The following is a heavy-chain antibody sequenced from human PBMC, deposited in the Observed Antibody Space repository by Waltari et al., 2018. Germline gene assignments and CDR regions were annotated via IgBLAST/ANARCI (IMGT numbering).Heavy chain of an antibody. D-gene: IGHD1-7*01. J-gene: IGHJ6*03. Sequence: QVQLVQSGAEVKKPGASVKVSCKASGYTFTGYYMHWVRQAPGQGLEWMGWINPNSGGTNYAQKFQGRVTMTRDTSISTAYMELSRLRSDDTAVYYCAAAITGTTRRGGYYYYMDVWGKGTTVTVSS. V-gene: IGHV1-2*02. CDR2: INPNSGGT. CDR1: GYTFTGYY. CDR3: AAAITGTTRRGGYYYYMDV.